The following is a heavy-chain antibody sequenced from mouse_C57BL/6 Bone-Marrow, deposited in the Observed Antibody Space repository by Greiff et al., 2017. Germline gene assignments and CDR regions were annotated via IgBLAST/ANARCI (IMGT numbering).Heavy chain of an antibody. J-gene: IGHJ4*01. CDR1: GFTFSSYG. CDR3: ARRGLWLRRGYYAMDY. D-gene: IGHD2-2*01. Sequence: VQLQESGGDLVKPGGSLKLSCAASGFTFSSYGMSWVRQTPDKRLEWVATLSSGGSYTYYPDSVKGRFTISRDNAKNTLYLQMSSLKSEDTAMYYCARRGLWLRRGYYAMDYWGQGTSVTVSS. V-gene: IGHV5-6*01. CDR2: LSSGGSYT.